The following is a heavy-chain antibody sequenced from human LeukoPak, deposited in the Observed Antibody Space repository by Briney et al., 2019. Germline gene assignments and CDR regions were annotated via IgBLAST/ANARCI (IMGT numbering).Heavy chain of an antibody. D-gene: IGHD3-10*01. J-gene: IGHJ3*02. CDR2: IIPIFGTA. Sequence: SVSVSYRASGGTFHSYAISWVRQAPGQGLEWMGGIIPIFGTANYTQKFQGRVTITTDESSSTAYMELSSLRSEDTAVYYCARDRRVGDFADAFDIWGQGTMVTVSS. CDR3: ARDRRVGDFADAFDI. CDR1: GGTFHSYA. V-gene: IGHV1-69*05.